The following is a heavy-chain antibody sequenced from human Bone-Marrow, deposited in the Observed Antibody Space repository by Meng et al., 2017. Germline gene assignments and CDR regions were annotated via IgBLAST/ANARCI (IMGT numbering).Heavy chain of an antibody. V-gene: IGHV4-34*01. D-gene: IGHD3-10*01. CDR1: GGSFSGYY. CDR3: ARVFDFYGSGSYKNWFDP. J-gene: IGHJ5*02. Sequence: QGQLQQGGAGLLKPSETLSLTCAVYGGSFSGYYWSWIRQPPGKGLEWIGEINHSGSTNYNPSLKSRVTISVDTSKNQFSLKLSSVTAADTAVYYCARVFDFYGSGSYKNWFDPWGQGILVTVSS. CDR2: INHSGST.